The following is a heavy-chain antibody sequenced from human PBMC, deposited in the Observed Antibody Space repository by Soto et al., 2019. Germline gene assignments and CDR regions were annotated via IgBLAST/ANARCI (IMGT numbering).Heavy chain of an antibody. CDR3: ARAGDYIWGSGNYYYYYMDV. J-gene: IGHJ6*03. Sequence: LSLTCAVYGGSFSGYYCSWIRQPPGKGLEWIGEINHSESTNYNPSLKSRVTISVDTSKNQFSLKLSSVTAADTAVYYCARAGDYIWGSGNYYYYYMDVWGKGTTVTVS. V-gene: IGHV4-34*01. CDR1: GGSFSGYY. CDR2: INHSEST. D-gene: IGHD3-16*01.